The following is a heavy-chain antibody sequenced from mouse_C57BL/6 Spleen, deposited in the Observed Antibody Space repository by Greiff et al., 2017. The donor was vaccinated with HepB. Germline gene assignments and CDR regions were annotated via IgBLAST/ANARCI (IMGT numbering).Heavy chain of an antibody. CDR2: IDPENGDT. Sequence: EVQLQQSGAELVRPGASVKLSCTASGFNIKDDYMHWVKQRPEQGLEWIGWIDPENGDTEYASKFQGKATITADTSSNTAYLQLSSLTSEDTAVYYWTWGSLGAYWGQGTLVTVSA. J-gene: IGHJ3*01. CDR3: TWGSLGAY. V-gene: IGHV14-4*01. D-gene: IGHD3-1*01. CDR1: GFNIKDDY.